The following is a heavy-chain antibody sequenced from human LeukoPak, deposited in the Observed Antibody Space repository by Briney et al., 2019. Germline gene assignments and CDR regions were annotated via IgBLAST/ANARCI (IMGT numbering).Heavy chain of an antibody. CDR2: ISSSGSTI. CDR3: ARETGNWFDP. J-gene: IGHJ5*02. V-gene: IGHV3-48*03. CDR1: GFTFSSYE. Sequence: PGGSLRLSCAASGFTFSSYEMNWVRQAPGKGLEWVSYISSSGSTIYYADSVKGRFTVSRDNAKNSLYLQMNSLRAEDTAVYYCARETGNWFDPWGQGTLVTVSS.